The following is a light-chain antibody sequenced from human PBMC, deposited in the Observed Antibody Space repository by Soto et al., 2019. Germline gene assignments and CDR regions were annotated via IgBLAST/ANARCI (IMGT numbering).Light chain of an antibody. CDR1: QSISSN. V-gene: IGKV3-15*01. Sequence: EIVMTQSPATLSVSPRERATLSCRASQSISSNLAWYQQKPGRAPRLFIYGASTRAAGISARFSGSGSGTEFTLTISSLQSEDFAVYYCQQYIDWPPGTFGQGTAVEIK. CDR2: GAS. CDR3: QQYIDWPPGT. J-gene: IGKJ1*01.